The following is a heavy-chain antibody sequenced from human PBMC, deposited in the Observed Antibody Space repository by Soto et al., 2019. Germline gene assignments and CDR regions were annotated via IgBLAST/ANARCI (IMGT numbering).Heavy chain of an antibody. J-gene: IGHJ4*02. D-gene: IGHD3-3*01. Sequence: PGGSLRLSCAASGFTFSSYAMHWVRQAPGKGLEWVAVISYDGSNKYYADSVKGRFTISRDNSKNTLYLQMNSLRAEDTAVYYCARDAALYDFWSGYGDYWGQGT. CDR2: ISYDGSNK. CDR3: ARDAALYDFWSGYGDY. V-gene: IGHV3-30-3*01. CDR1: GFTFSSYA.